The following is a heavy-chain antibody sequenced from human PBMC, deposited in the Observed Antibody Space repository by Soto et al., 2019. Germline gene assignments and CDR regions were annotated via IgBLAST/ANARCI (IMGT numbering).Heavy chain of an antibody. D-gene: IGHD3-10*01. Sequence: SSETLSLTCTVSGGSISSYYWSWIRQPPGKGLEWIGYIYYSGSTNYNPSLKSRVTISVDTSKNQFSLKLSSVTAADTAVYYCAGRGDAGGYYYYMDVWGKGTTVTVSS. V-gene: IGHV4-59*01. CDR2: IYYSGST. J-gene: IGHJ6*03. CDR3: AGRGDAGGYYYYMDV. CDR1: GGSISSYY.